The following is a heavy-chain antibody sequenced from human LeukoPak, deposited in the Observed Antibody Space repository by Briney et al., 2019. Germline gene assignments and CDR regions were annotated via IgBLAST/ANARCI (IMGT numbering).Heavy chain of an antibody. CDR2: ISGSGGST. J-gene: IGHJ4*02. CDR3: AKVYCTNGVCYFFDY. V-gene: IGHV3-23*01. CDR1: GFAFSSCA. D-gene: IGHD2-8*01. Sequence: GGSLRLSCAASGFAFSSCAMSWVRQAPGKGLEWVSAISGSGGSTYYADSVKGRFTISRDNSKNTLYLQMNSLRAEDTAVYYCAKVYCTNGVCYFFDYWGQGTLVTVSS.